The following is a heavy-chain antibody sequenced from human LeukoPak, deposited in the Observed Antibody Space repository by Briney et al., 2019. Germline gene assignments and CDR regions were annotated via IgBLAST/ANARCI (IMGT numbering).Heavy chain of an antibody. V-gene: IGHV3-23*01. J-gene: IGHJ4*02. Sequence: GGSLRLSCVASGFTFGKYWMSWVRQAPGKGLEWVSGISGSGGNIFHADSVEGRFTVSRDNSKNTLYLELSSLRAEDTAVYYCAKEINYGSGSYPKGSFDYWGQGTLVTVAS. CDR2: ISGSGGNI. CDR1: GFTFGKYW. CDR3: AKEINYGSGSYPKGSFDY. D-gene: IGHD3-10*01.